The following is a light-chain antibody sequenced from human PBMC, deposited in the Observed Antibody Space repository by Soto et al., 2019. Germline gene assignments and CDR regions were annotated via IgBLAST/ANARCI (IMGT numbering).Light chain of an antibody. Sequence: QSALTQPRSVSGSPGQSVTISCTGVSSDFGGHYYVSWYQQHPGEVPKLMIYDVDKRPSGVPDRFSASKSGNTASLTISGLQPEDEADYYCCSYGGSYAPYVFGTGTKLTVL. CDR1: SSDFGGHYY. CDR3: CSYGGSYAPYV. V-gene: IGLV2-11*01. J-gene: IGLJ1*01. CDR2: DVD.